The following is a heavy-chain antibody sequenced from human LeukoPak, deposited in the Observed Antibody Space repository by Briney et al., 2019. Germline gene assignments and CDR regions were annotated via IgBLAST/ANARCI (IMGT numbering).Heavy chain of an antibody. CDR2: VYYSGST. CDR3: ARGRGSSWYYFDY. D-gene: IGHD6-13*01. CDR1: GGSMSRSSFY. J-gene: IGHJ4*02. Sequence: PSETLSLTCSVSGGSMSRSSFYWGWIRQSPGKGLEWIGSVYYSGSTYYNPSLKSRVTISVDTSKNQFSLILSSVTAADTAVYYCARGRGSSWYYFDYWGQGTLVTVSS. V-gene: IGHV4-39*07.